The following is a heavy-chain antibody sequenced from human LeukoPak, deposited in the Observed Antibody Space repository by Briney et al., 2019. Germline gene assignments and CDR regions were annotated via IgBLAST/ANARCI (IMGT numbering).Heavy chain of an antibody. D-gene: IGHD5-24*01. Sequence: PSETLSLTCTVSGGSISSYYWSWIRQPPGKGLEWIGDIYYSGSTNYNPSLKSRVTISVDTSKNQFSLKLSSVTAADTAVYYCARARWLQFGRAYYFDYWGQGNLVTVSS. J-gene: IGHJ4*02. CDR1: GGSISSYY. V-gene: IGHV4-59*01. CDR2: IYYSGST. CDR3: ARARWLQFGRAYYFDY.